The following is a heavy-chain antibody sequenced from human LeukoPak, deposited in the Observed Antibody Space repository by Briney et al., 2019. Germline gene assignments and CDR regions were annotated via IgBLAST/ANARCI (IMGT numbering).Heavy chain of an antibody. CDR2: ISSSGSTI. V-gene: IGHV3-48*04. CDR3: ARERGYSGYDSSFDY. CDR1: GFTFSSYW. D-gene: IGHD5-12*01. J-gene: IGHJ4*02. Sequence: TGGSLRLSCAASGFTFSSYWMHWVRQAPGKGLVWVSYISSSGSTIYYADSVKGRFTISGDNAKNSLYLQMNSLRAEDTALYYCARERGYSGYDSSFDYWGQGALVTVSS.